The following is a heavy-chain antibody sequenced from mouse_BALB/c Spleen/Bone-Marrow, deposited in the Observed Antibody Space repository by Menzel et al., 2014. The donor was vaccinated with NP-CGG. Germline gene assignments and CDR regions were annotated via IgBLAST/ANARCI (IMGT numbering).Heavy chain of an antibody. V-gene: IGHV14-3*02. CDR2: IDPANGNT. CDR3: ARGGTTATWYFDD. D-gene: IGHD1-2*01. J-gene: IGHJ1*01. CDR1: GFNIKDTY. Sequence: VQLQQSGAELVKPGASVKLSCTASGFNIKDTYMHWVKQRPKQGLEWIGRIDPANGNTKYDPKFQGKATITADTSSNTAYLQLSSLTSEDTAVYYCARGGTTATWYFDDWGAGTTVTVSS.